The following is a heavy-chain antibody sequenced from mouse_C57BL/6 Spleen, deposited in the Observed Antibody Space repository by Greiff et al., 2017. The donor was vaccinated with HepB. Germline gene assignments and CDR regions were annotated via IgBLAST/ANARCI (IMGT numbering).Heavy chain of an antibody. Sequence: VQLQQPGAELVKPGASVKLSCKASGYTFTSYWMQWVKQRPGQGLEWIGEIDPSDSYTNYNQKFKGKATLTVDTSSSTAYMQLSSLTSEDSAVYYCARVPSYYGSSWFAYWGQGTLVTVSA. CDR3: ARVPSYYGSSWFAY. J-gene: IGHJ3*01. CDR1: GYTFTSYW. D-gene: IGHD1-1*01. CDR2: IDPSDSYT. V-gene: IGHV1-50*01.